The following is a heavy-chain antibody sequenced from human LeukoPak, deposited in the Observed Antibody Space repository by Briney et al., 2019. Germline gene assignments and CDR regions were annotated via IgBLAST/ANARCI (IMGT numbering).Heavy chain of an antibody. Sequence: ASVKVSCKASGYTFTGYYMHWVRQAPGQGLEWMGWINPNSGGTNYAQKFQGRVTMTRDTSISPAYMELSRLRSDDTAVYYCARDVTTVVTPMGLNWFDPWGQGTLVTVSS. V-gene: IGHV1-2*02. CDR1: GYTFTGYY. J-gene: IGHJ5*02. CDR2: INPNSGGT. D-gene: IGHD4-23*01. CDR3: ARDVTTVVTPMGLNWFDP.